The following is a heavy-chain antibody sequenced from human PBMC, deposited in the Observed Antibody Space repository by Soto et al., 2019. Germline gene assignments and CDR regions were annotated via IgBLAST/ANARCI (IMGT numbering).Heavy chain of an antibody. CDR1: GGSISSNSYY. V-gene: IGHV4-39*01. J-gene: IGHJ3*02. D-gene: IGHD6-13*01. Sequence: SETLSLTCTVSGGSISSNSYYWGWIRQPPGKGLEWIGSIYYSGSTYYNPSLKSRVTISVDTSKNQFSLKLSSVTAADTAVYYCARSIAAEAFDIWGQGTMVTVSS. CDR3: ARSIAAEAFDI. CDR2: IYYSGST.